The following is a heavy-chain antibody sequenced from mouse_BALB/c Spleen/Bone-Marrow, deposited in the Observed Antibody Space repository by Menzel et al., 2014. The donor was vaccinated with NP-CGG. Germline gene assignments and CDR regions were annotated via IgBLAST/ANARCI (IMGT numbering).Heavy chain of an antibody. V-gene: IGHV1-37*01. Sequence: EVQLQQSGPELVKPGASVKISCKASGYSFTGSYMNWVKQSHGKSLEWIGRINPYSGDTFYNQKFKDKATLTVDKSSNTTHKDLLNRTSEDSTVYYCGRRDSNYHSYFDVWGAGTTVTVSS. CDR3: GRRDSNYHSYFDV. CDR2: INPYSGDT. J-gene: IGHJ1*01. CDR1: GYSFTGSY. D-gene: IGHD2-5*01.